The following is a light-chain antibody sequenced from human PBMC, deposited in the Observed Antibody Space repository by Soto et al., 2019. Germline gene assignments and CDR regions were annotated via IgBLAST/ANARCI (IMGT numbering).Light chain of an antibody. J-gene: IGLJ1*01. V-gene: IGLV2-14*03. CDR2: EVS. Sequence: QSVLTQPASLSGASGQSITISPTGTSSDVGAYDYVSSYQQHPDKAPKLMIYEVSNRPSGVSNRFSGSKSVNTATLTISGLQAEDEADYYCSSYTSSSTRVFGTGTKVTVL. CDR3: SSYTSSSTRV. CDR1: SSDVGAYDY.